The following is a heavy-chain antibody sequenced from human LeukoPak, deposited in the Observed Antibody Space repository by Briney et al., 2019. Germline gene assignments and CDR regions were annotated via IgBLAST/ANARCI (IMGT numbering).Heavy chain of an antibody. Sequence: SETLSLTCTVSGGSISSYYWSWIRQPPGKGLEWIGYIYYSGSTNYNPSLKSRVTISLETTENQFSLRLRSVTAADTAVYYCAREGIAVADTYYYYYMDVWGKGTWVTVSS. CDR1: GGSISSYY. J-gene: IGHJ6*03. D-gene: IGHD6-19*01. CDR3: AREGIAVADTYYYYYMDV. CDR2: IYYSGST. V-gene: IGHV4-59*12.